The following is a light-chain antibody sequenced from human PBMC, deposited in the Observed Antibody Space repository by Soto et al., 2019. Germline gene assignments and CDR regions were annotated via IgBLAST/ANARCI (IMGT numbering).Light chain of an antibody. V-gene: IGKV3-20*01. J-gene: IGKJ2*01. CDR1: LSVSSSY. CDR3: QQYGSPYT. Sequence: EIVLTQSPGTLSLSPGERATLSCRASLSVSSSYLAWYQQKPGQAPRLLIYGASSRATGIPDRFSGSGSGTDFTLTISRLEPEDFAVYYCQQYGSPYTFGQGTKLEIK. CDR2: GAS.